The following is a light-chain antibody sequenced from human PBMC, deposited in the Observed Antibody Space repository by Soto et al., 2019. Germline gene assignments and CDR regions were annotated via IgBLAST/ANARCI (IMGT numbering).Light chain of an antibody. Sequence: EIVLTQSPATLSLSPGERATLSCRASQGVSSSLAWYQQKPGQAPRLLIYDASNRATGIPARFSGSGSGTDFTLTISSLEPEDFAVYYCQQRSNWLTFGGGTEVEIK. CDR2: DAS. CDR3: QQRSNWLT. CDR1: QGVSSS. V-gene: IGKV3-11*01. J-gene: IGKJ4*01.